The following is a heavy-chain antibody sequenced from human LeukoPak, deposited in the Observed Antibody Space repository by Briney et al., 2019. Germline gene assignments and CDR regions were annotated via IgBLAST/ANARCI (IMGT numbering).Heavy chain of an antibody. Sequence: GESLKISCKGSGYSFTNYWIGWVRQMPGKGLEWMGIIYPGDSDTRYSPSFLGQVTISADKSISTAYLQWSSLKASDTAMYYCARCITMVRGVITGMDVWGQGTTVTVSS. J-gene: IGHJ6*02. CDR3: ARCITMVRGVITGMDV. D-gene: IGHD3-10*01. V-gene: IGHV5-51*01. CDR2: IYPGDSDT. CDR1: GYSFTNYW.